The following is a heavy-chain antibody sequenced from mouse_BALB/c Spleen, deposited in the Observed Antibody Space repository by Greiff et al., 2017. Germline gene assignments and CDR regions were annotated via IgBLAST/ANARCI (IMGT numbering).Heavy chain of an antibody. CDR1: GYTFTSYW. V-gene: IGHV1S81*02. CDR3: ARGDLDY. J-gene: IGHJ2*01. D-gene: IGHD3-3*01. Sequence: VKLQQPGAELVKPGASVKLSCKASGYTFTSYWMHWVKQRPGQGLEWIGEINPSNGRTNYNEKFKSKATLTVDKSSSTAYMQLSSLTSEDSAVYYCARGDLDYWGQGTTLTVAS. CDR2: INPSNGRT.